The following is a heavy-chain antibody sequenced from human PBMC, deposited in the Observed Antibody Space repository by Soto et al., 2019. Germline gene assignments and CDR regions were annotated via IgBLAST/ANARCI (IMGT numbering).Heavy chain of an antibody. CDR3: ATTPDPYFGVVIIGWEEDGMDV. D-gene: IGHD3-3*01. CDR1: GFTFSSYG. J-gene: IGHJ6*02. Sequence: QVQLVESGGGVVQPGRSLRLSCAASGFTFSSYGMHWVRQAPGKGLEWVAVISYDGSNKYYADSVKGRFTISRDNSKNTLYLQMNSLRAEDTAVYYCATTPDPYFGVVIIGWEEDGMDVWGQGNTVTVSS. V-gene: IGHV3-30*03. CDR2: ISYDGSNK.